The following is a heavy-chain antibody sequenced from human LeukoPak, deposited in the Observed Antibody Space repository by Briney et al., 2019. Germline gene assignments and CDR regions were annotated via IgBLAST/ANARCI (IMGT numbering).Heavy chain of an antibody. Sequence: GGSLRLSCAASGFTFSSYGMHWVRQAPGKGLEWVALIRYDGSNKYYADSVKGRFTISRDNSKNTLYLQMNSLRAEDTAVYYCAKDGGGYYPSYYYYMDVWGKGTTVTISS. V-gene: IGHV3-30*02. D-gene: IGHD3-22*01. CDR1: GFTFSSYG. J-gene: IGHJ6*03. CDR3: AKDGGGYYPSYYYYMDV. CDR2: IRYDGSNK.